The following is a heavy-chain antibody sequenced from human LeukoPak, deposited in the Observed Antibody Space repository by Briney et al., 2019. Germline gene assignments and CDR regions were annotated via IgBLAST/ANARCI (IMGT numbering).Heavy chain of an antibody. Sequence: ASVKVSCKASGYTFTSYGISWVRQAPGQGLEWMGWISAYNGNTNYAQKLQGRVTMTTDTSTSTAYMELRSLRSDDTAVYYCARLRPYYDILTGIYYFDYLGQGTLVTVSS. J-gene: IGHJ4*02. V-gene: IGHV1-18*01. D-gene: IGHD3-9*01. CDR2: ISAYNGNT. CDR1: GYTFTSYG. CDR3: ARLRPYYDILTGIYYFDY.